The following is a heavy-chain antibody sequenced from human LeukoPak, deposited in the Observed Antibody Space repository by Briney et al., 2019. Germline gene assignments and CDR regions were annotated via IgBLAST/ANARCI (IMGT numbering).Heavy chain of an antibody. J-gene: IGHJ6*03. CDR3: ARYLRYSRAWYPSGMDV. V-gene: IGHV1-18*01. Sequence: SVKVSCKASGYTFSSYGIGWVRQAPGQGLEWMGWISAYNGNTNYAQNLQGRVTMTTDTSTSTAYMELRSLRSDDTAVYYCARYLRYSRAWYPSGMDVWGKGTTVTISS. CDR2: ISAYNGNT. CDR1: GYTFSSYG. D-gene: IGHD6-19*01.